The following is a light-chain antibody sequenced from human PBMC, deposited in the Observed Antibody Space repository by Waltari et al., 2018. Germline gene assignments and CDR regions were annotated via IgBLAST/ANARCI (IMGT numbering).Light chain of an antibody. Sequence: EIVLTQSPATLSVSPGETATPSCRASQNVSPNLAWYQQKPGQTPRLLISGASTRATGIPARFSGSWSGTEFTLTISSLQSEDFAVYYCQQYKNWPLTFGGGTKVEIK. CDR3: QQYKNWPLT. J-gene: IGKJ4*01. CDR2: GAS. V-gene: IGKV3-15*01. CDR1: QNVSPN.